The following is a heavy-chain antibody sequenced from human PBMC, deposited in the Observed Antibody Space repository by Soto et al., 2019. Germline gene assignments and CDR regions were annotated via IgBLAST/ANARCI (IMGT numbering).Heavy chain of an antibody. J-gene: IGHJ6*02. CDR3: ARDQSIVGAARDYDYYGMDV. CDR2: IIPILGIA. V-gene: IGHV1-69*08. D-gene: IGHD1-26*01. Sequence: QVQLVQSGAEVKKPGSSVKVSCKASGGTFSSYTISWVRQAPGQGLEWMGRIIPILGIANYAQKFQGRVTIPAVKATSTAYMELSSLRSEDTAVYYCARDQSIVGAARDYDYYGMDVWGQGTTVTVS. CDR1: GGTFSSYT.